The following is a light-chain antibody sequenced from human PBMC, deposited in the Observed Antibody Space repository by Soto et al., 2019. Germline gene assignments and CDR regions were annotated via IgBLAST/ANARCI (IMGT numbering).Light chain of an antibody. Sequence: DIQMTQSPFSLSASVGDRVASTCRASQNITTYVNWYQQKPGKAPNLLIYGASNLQSGVPSRFSGSGSGTEFTLTTSSLRPEDCATYYCQQSYSSPVTFGQGTRLDI. CDR2: GAS. V-gene: IGKV1-39*01. CDR1: QNITTY. CDR3: QQSYSSPVT. J-gene: IGKJ5*01.